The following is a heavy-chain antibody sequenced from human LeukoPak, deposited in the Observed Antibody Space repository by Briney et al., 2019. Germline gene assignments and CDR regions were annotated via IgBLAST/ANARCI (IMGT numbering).Heavy chain of an antibody. D-gene: IGHD5-18*01. CDR3: ARDNTHGYSQPGY. Sequence: PGGSLRLSCAASGFTFSSYGMHWVRQAPGKGLEWVAVISYDGSNKYYADSVKGRLTISRDNAKNSLYLQMNSLRAEDTAVYYCARDNTHGYSQPGYWGQGTLVTISS. J-gene: IGHJ4*02. CDR2: ISYDGSNK. CDR1: GFTFSSYG. V-gene: IGHV3-30*03.